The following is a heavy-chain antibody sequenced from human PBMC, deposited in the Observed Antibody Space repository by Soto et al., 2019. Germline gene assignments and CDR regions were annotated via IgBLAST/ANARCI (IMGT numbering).Heavy chain of an antibody. V-gene: IGHV5-51*01. Sequence: GESLKISCEASGYSFTSYWIGWVRQMPGKGLEWMGIIHPGDSDTKYSPSFQGQVTISVDKSITTAYLQWSSLKASDTAMYYCARTPGPEVAASLGYYYFSGMDVWGQGTTVTVSS. CDR2: IHPGDSDT. J-gene: IGHJ6*02. D-gene: IGHD2-15*01. CDR3: ARTPGPEVAASLGYYYFSGMDV. CDR1: GYSFTSYW.